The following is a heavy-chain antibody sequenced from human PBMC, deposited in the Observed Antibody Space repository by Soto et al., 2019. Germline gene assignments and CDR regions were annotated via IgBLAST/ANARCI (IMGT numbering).Heavy chain of an antibody. J-gene: IGHJ5*02. CDR3: ASPLRYSSGPSNWFDP. Sequence: SETLSLTCTVSGDSIRDGGYYWAWIRQRPGKGLEWIGNIYLSGTTYYNPSLKSRVTISYDTSKNQFSLNLRSVTAADTAVYYCASPLRYSSGPSNWFDPWGQGTLVT. D-gene: IGHD6-19*01. V-gene: IGHV4-39*01. CDR1: GDSIRDGGYY. CDR2: IYLSGTT.